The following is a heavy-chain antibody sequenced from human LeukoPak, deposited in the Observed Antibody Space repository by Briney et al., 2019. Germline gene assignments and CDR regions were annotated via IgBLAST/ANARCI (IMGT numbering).Heavy chain of an antibody. CDR1: GFTFRYYA. D-gene: IGHD6-19*01. Sequence: SGGSLRLSCVASGFTFRYYAMTWVRQAPGKGLEWVSGISGSGDNTYYADSVKGRFAISRDDSKNTLYLQMDSLRAEDTALYYCAKDLYSSGLYYFDYWGQGTLATVSS. CDR3: AKDLYSSGLYYFDY. CDR2: ISGSGDNT. J-gene: IGHJ4*02. V-gene: IGHV3-23*01.